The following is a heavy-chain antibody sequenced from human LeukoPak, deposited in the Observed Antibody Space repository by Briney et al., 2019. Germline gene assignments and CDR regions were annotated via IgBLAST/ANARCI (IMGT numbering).Heavy chain of an antibody. CDR3: ARHKYCTNGVCHMGY. V-gene: IGHV4-38-2*01. D-gene: IGHD2-8*01. CDR1: GYSISSGYY. J-gene: IGHJ4*02. CDR2: IYHSGST. Sequence: SETLSLTCAVSGYSISSGYYWGWIRQPPGKGLEWIGSIYHSGSTYYNPSLKSQVTISVDTSKNQFSLKLSSVPAADTAVYYCARHKYCTNGVCHMGYWGQGTLVTVSS.